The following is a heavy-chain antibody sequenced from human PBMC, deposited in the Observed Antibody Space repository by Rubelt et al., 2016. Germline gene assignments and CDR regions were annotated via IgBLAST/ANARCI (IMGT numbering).Heavy chain of an antibody. J-gene: IGHJ1*01. D-gene: IGHD6-6*01. V-gene: IGHV1-24*01. CDR2: FDPADGNI. CDR3: ARYSEQLVL. CDR1: GYTLTELS. Sequence: QVQLVQSGAEVKQPGASVKVSCKVSGYTLTELSIHWVRQAPGKGVAWMGGFDPADGNILYAQKFEGRVTMTRNTSISTAYMGLSSLRSEDTCGYYCARYSEQLVLWGQGTLVSVSS.